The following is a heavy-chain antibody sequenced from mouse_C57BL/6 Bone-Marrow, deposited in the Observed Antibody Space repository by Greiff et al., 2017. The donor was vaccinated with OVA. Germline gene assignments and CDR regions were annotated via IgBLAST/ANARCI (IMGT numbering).Heavy chain of an antibody. CDR1: GYTFTSYG. CDR2: IYPRSGNT. Sequence: VKLVESGAELARPGASVKLSCKASGYTFTSYGISWVKQRTGQGLEWIGEIYPRSGNTYYNEKFKGKATLTADKSSSTAYMELRSLTSEDSAVYFCARSGLTGCFDYWGQGTTLTVSS. CDR3: ARSGLTGCFDY. V-gene: IGHV1-81*01. J-gene: IGHJ2*01. D-gene: IGHD4-1*01.